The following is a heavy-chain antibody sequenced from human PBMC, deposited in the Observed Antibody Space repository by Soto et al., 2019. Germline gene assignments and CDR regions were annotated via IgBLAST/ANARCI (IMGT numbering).Heavy chain of an antibody. CDR3: AGGKSSSWSLDY. J-gene: IGHJ4*02. CDR1: GGSFIGYY. Sequence: SETLSLTCAVYGGSFIGYYWTWIRQPPGTGLEWIGEINHSGSTNYNPSLKSRVTISVDTSKNQFSLKLSSVTAADTAVYYCAGGKSSSWSLDYWGQGTLVTVSS. V-gene: IGHV4-34*01. CDR2: INHSGST. D-gene: IGHD6-13*01.